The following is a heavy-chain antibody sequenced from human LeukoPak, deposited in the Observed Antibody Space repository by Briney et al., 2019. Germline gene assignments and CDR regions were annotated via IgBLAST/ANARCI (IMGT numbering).Heavy chain of an antibody. CDR1: GGTFNRYA. J-gene: IGHJ3*02. D-gene: IGHD3-22*01. Sequence: VKVSCKASGGTFNRYAISWVRQAPGQGLEWMGGIIPIIGTVNYAQKFQGRVTITADESTSTAYMELSSLRSEDTAVYYCARQITMIEEGAFDIWGQGTMVTVPS. CDR2: IIPIIGTV. CDR3: ARQITMIEEGAFDI. V-gene: IGHV1-69*13.